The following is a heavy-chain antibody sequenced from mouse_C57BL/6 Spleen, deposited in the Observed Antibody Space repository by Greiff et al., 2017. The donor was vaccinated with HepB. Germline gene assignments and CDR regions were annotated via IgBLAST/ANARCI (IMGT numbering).Heavy chain of an antibody. CDR1: GYTFTSYW. J-gene: IGHJ2*01. CDR2: IDPNSGGT. D-gene: IGHD1-1*01. V-gene: IGHV1-72*01. Sequence: QVQLQQPGAELVKPGASVKLSCKASGYTFTSYWMHWVKQRPGRGLEWIGRIDPNSGGTKYNEKFKSKATLTVDKPSSTAYMQLSSLTSEDSAVYYCARPITTVVEELGYFGYWGQGTTLTVSS. CDR3: ARPITTVVEELGYFGY.